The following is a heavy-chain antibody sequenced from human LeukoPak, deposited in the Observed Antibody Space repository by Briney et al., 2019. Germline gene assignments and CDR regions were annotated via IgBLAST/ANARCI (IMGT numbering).Heavy chain of an antibody. CDR2: INAGNGNT. D-gene: IGHD3-22*01. Sequence: ASVKVSCKASGYTFTTYAIHWVRQAPGQRLEWMGWINAGNGNTKYSQKLQGRVTMTTDTSTSTAYMELRSLRSDDTAVYYCARDSNYYDSSGYYALDYWGQGTLVTVSS. V-gene: IGHV1-3*01. CDR3: ARDSNYYDSSGYYALDY. CDR1: GYTFTTYA. J-gene: IGHJ4*02.